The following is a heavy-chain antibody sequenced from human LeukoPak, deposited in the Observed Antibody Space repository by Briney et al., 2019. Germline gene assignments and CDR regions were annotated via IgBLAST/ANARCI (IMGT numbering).Heavy chain of an antibody. Sequence: GASVTLSCTASGYTFTIYGISWVRQAPGQGHERMGWISAYNGNTNYTKQIQGRVNMTTDTTTSTAYMELRSLRSDDTAVYYCARLMNYYDFWSGPYYYYGMDVWGQGTTVTVSS. CDR2: ISAYNGNT. J-gene: IGHJ6*02. CDR3: ARLMNYYDFWSGPYYYYGMDV. CDR1: GYTFTIYG. V-gene: IGHV1-18*01. D-gene: IGHD3-3*01.